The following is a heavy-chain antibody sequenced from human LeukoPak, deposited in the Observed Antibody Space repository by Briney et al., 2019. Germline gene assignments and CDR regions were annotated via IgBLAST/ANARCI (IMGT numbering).Heavy chain of an antibody. V-gene: IGHV4-34*01. CDR3: ARRKGLAVAGHYYFYYYMDV. CDR2: INHSGST. J-gene: IGHJ6*03. D-gene: IGHD6-19*01. CDR1: GGSFSGYS. Sequence: SETLSLTCAVYGGSFSGYSWTWIRQPPGKGLEWIGEINHSGSTNYNPSLKSRVTISLDTSKNQFSLKLSSVTAADTAVYYCARRKGLAVAGHYYFYYYMDVWGKGTMVTVSS.